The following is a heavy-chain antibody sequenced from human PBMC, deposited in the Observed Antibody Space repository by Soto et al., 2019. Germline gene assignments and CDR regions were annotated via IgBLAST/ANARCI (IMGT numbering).Heavy chain of an antibody. Sequence: TSATQSLTWAVYEGTFRGYDGSWIRQPQGKGLEWIGEINHSGSTNYNPSLKSRVTISVDTSKNQFSLKLSSVTAADTAVYYCVAIPLYYYYGMDVWGHGTTVTVSS. CDR1: EGTFRGYD. CDR3: VAIPLYYYYGMDV. CDR2: INHSGST. J-gene: IGHJ6*02. V-gene: IGHV4-34*08.